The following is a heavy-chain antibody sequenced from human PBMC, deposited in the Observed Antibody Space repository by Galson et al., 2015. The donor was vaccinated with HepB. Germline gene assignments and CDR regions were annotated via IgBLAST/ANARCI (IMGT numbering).Heavy chain of an antibody. CDR1: GFTFSSYS. D-gene: IGHD3-9*01. Sequence: SLRLSCAASGFTFSSYSMNWVRQAPGKGLEWVSSISSSSSYIYYADSVKGRFTISRDNAKNSLYLQMNSLRAEDTAVYYCARVPAFADILTGSGGIDYWGQGTLVTVSS. V-gene: IGHV3-21*01. CDR3: ARVPAFADILTGSGGIDY. CDR2: ISSSSSYI. J-gene: IGHJ4*02.